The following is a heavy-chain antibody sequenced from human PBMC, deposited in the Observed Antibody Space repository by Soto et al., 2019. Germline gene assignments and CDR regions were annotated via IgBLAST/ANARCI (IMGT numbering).Heavy chain of an antibody. D-gene: IGHD1-7*01. CDR2: INPNSGGT. V-gene: IGHV1-2*02. J-gene: IGHJ4*02. Sequence: ASVKVSCKASGYTFTGYYMHWVRQAPGQGLEWMGWINPNSGGTNYAQKFQGRVTMTRDTSISTAYMELSRLRSDDTAVYYCAREDRGITGTMCDDYWGQGTLVTVSS. CDR3: AREDRGITGTMCDDY. CDR1: GYTFTGYY.